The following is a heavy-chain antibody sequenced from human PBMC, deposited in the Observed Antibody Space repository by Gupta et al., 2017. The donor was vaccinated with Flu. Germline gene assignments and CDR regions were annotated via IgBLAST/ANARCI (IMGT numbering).Heavy chain of an antibody. CDR2: NNPNSGDT. CDR3: ARVGYCSTTSCYEPFDS. Sequence: PGQGLEWMGRNNPNSGDTKYALKFQGRVTMTSDTSIGTAYMELGSLTSDDTAIYYCARVGYCSTTSCYEPFDSWGLGTLVSVSP. D-gene: IGHD2-2*01. V-gene: IGHV1-2*06. J-gene: IGHJ4*02.